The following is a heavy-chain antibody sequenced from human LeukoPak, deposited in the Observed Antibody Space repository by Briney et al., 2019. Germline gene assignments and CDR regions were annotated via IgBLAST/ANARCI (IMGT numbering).Heavy chain of an antibody. CDR3: ARHIVATGAANWFDP. V-gene: IGHV1-18*01. D-gene: IGHD5-12*01. CDR2: ISAYNGNT. Sequence: ASVKVSCKASGYTFTSYGISWVRQAPGQGLEWMGWISAYNGNTNYAQKLQGRVTMTTDTSTSTAYMELRSLRSDDTAVYYCARHIVATGAANWFDPWGQGTLVTVSS. J-gene: IGHJ5*02. CDR1: GYTFTSYG.